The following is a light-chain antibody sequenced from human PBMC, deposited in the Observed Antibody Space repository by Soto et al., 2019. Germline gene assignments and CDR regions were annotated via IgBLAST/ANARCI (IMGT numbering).Light chain of an antibody. CDR2: WAS. Sequence: DIVMTQSPDSLAVSLGERATINCTASQNVLYSSNKNYLAWFQQKPGQPPMLLIYWASTRESGVPDRFSGSGSGTDFTLTISSLQAEDVAVYYCHQYYSTPWTFGQGTKVEIK. CDR1: QNVLYSSNKNY. CDR3: HQYYSTPWT. V-gene: IGKV4-1*01. J-gene: IGKJ1*01.